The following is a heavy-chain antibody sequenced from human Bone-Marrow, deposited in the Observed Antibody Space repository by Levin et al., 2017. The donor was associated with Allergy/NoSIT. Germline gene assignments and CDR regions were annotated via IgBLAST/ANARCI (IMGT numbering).Heavy chain of an antibody. CDR3: AKDRQWLGEGAFDI. Sequence: GESLKISCAASGFTFSSYGMHWVRQAPGKGLEWVAVISYDGSNKYYADSVKGRFTISRDNSKNTLYLQMNSLRAEDTAVYYCAKDRQWLGEGAFDIWGQGTMVTVSS. CDR2: ISYDGSNK. V-gene: IGHV3-30*18. J-gene: IGHJ3*02. CDR1: GFTFSSYG. D-gene: IGHD6-19*01.